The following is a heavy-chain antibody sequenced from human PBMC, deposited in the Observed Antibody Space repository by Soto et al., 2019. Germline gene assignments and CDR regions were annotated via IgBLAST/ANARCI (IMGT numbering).Heavy chain of an antibody. D-gene: IGHD6-19*01. CDR2: ISAYNGDR. CDR1: GYHFNRYG. Sequence: GASVKVSCKGSGYHFNRYGYNWGRQAPGHGLGWMGWISAYNGDRNYAQKVQGRVTMSTVTSTSTVYMELSSLTSDDTAGYYCARGRAVAGSPDYWGQGTLVTVSS. CDR3: ARGRAVAGSPDY. V-gene: IGHV1-18*01. J-gene: IGHJ4*02.